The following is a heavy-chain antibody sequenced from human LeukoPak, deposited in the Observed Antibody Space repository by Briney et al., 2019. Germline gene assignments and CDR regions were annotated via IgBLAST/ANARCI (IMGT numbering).Heavy chain of an antibody. V-gene: IGHV1-2*02. CDR1: GYTFTGYY. Sequence: GASVKVSCKASGYTFTGYYMHWVRQAPGQGLEWMGWINPNSGGTNYAQKFQGRVTMTRDTSISTAYMELSRLRSDDTAVYYCARGRTCSSTSCWRWFDPWGQGTLVTVSS. CDR2: INPNSGGT. D-gene: IGHD2-2*01. J-gene: IGHJ5*02. CDR3: ARGRTCSSTSCWRWFDP.